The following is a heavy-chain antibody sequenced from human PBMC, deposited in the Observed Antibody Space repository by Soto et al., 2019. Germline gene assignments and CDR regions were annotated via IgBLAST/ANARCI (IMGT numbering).Heavy chain of an antibody. D-gene: IGHD3-3*01. V-gene: IGHV1-3*01. J-gene: IGHJ3*02. CDR1: GYTFTSYA. Sequence: ASVKVSCKASGYTFTSYAMHWVRQAPGQRLEWMGWINAGNGNTKYSQKFQGRVTITRDTSASTAYMELSSLRSEDTAVYYCARTRYYDFWNPEAFDIWGQGTMVTVSS. CDR2: INAGNGNT. CDR3: ARTRYYDFWNPEAFDI.